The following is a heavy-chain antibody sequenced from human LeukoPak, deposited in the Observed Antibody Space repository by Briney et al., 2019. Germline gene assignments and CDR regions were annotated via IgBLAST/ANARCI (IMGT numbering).Heavy chain of an antibody. D-gene: IGHD3-22*01. CDR1: GFNVSSSY. Sequence: GGSLRLSCAASGFNVSSSYVGWVRQAPGKGLEWVSVLYSGGATHYADSVKGRFTISRDNSKNAVYLQMNSLRAEDTAFYYCARVYYDGSGYYYFLEFFFDYWGQGTLVTVSS. J-gene: IGHJ4*02. CDR3: ARVYYDGSGYYYFLEFFFDY. V-gene: IGHV3-66*01. CDR2: LYSGGAT.